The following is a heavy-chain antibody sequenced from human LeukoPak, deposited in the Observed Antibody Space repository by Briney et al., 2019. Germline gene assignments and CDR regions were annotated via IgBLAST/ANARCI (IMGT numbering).Heavy chain of an antibody. V-gene: IGHV3-23*01. Sequence: GGSLRLSCAASGFTFSSYAMSWVRQAPGKGLEWVSAISGSGGSTYYADSVKGRFTISRDNSKNTLYLQMNSLRAEDTAVYYCAKVDGEQPTGRADYWGQGTLVTVSS. CDR3: AKVDGEQPTGRADY. CDR1: GFTFSSYA. J-gene: IGHJ4*02. CDR2: ISGSGGST. D-gene: IGHD1/OR15-1a*01.